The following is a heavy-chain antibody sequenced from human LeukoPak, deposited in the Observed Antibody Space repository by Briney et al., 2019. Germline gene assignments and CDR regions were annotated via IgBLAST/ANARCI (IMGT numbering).Heavy chain of an antibody. CDR3: ARALVVTGTGGFDP. CDR1: GGSISSRSYY. Sequence: SETLSLTCTVSGGSISSRSYYWGWIRQPPGKGLEWIGKISDSGNTYYSPSLRSRVTISIDMSKNQFSLKLSSVTATDTAIYYCARALVVTGTGGFDPWGQGTLVTVSS. D-gene: IGHD6-19*01. V-gene: IGHV4-39*01. J-gene: IGHJ5*02. CDR2: ISDSGNT.